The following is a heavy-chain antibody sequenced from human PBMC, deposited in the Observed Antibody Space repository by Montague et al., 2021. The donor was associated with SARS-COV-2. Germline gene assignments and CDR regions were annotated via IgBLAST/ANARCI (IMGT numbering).Heavy chain of an antibody. D-gene: IGHD3-3*01. J-gene: IGHJ6*02. CDR1: GGSMISGGYY. V-gene: IGHV4-31*03. CDR3: VRDGGLRFSGGAMDV. Sequence: TLSLTCNVSGGSMISGGYYWSWIRQSPGKGLEWIGYVYSGGTTYYNPSLKSRVTISEDMSKNQFSLKLTSVTAADTAVYYCVRDGGLRFSGGAMDVWGQGTTVTVSS. CDR2: VYSGGTT.